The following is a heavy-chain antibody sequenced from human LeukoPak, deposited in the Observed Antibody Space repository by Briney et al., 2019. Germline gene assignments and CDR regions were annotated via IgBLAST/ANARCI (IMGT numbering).Heavy chain of an antibody. CDR1: EFTFSSYA. Sequence: AGGSLRLSCAASEFTFSSYAMHWVRQAPGKGLEWVAVISYDGSNKYYADSVKGRFTISRDNSKNTLYLQMNSLRAEDTAVYYCARGRYSYGYYFDYWGQGTLVTVSS. D-gene: IGHD5-18*01. CDR3: ARGRYSYGYYFDY. J-gene: IGHJ4*02. CDR2: ISYDGSNK. V-gene: IGHV3-30*04.